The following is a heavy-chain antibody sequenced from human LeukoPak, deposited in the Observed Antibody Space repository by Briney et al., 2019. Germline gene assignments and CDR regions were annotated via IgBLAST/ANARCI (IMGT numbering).Heavy chain of an antibody. Sequence: PSETLSLTCTVSGVSVSSGSYYWSWLRQPPGKGLEWIGYIYYSGSTNYNPSLKSRGTISVDTSKNQFSLKLSSVTAADTAVYYCARDRYYDSSGYLNDAFDIWGQGTMVTVSS. J-gene: IGHJ3*02. CDR1: GVSVSSGSYY. CDR2: IYYSGST. V-gene: IGHV4-61*01. D-gene: IGHD3-22*01. CDR3: ARDRYYDSSGYLNDAFDI.